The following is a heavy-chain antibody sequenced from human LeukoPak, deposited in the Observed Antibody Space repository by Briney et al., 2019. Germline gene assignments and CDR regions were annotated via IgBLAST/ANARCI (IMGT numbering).Heavy chain of an antibody. CDR2: ISYDGTNK. V-gene: IGHV3-30*18. CDR1: GFAVSTYS. CDR3: AKDDRGNEAPFDY. J-gene: IGHJ4*02. Sequence: GGSLRLSCAASGFAVSTYSMNWVRQAPGKGLEWVAVISYDGTNKYYADSVKGRFTISRDNSKNTLHLQMNSLRAEDTAVYYCAKDDRGNEAPFDYWGQGTLVTVSS.